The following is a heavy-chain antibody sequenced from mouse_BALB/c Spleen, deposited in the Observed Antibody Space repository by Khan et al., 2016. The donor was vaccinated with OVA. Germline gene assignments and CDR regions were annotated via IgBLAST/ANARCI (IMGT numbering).Heavy chain of an antibody. CDR2: VSPGGSYT. CDR3: TRLAYYYGSERFAY. D-gene: IGHD1-1*01. V-gene: IGHV5-6*01. CDR1: GFTFSTYG. J-gene: IGHJ3*01. Sequence: EVQLVESGGDLVKPGGSLKLSCAASGFTFSTYGMSWVRQTPDKRLEWVATVSPGGSYTYYPDSVKGRFTISRDNAKNTLYLQMSGLKSEDTAMFYCTRLAYYYGSERFAYWGQGTLVTVSA.